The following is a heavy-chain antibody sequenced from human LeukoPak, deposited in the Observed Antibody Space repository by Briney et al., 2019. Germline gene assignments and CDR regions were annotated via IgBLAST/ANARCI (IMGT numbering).Heavy chain of an antibody. CDR3: ARRESGSNAVHI. CDR2: IYSSGNT. CDR1: GGSISNYD. D-gene: IGHD3-10*01. Sequence: SETLSLTCTVSGGSISNYDWSWIWRPVGKGLEWIGRIYSSGNTDYNPSLKSRVTMSIDTSKNQFSLKLASVTAADTAVYYCARRESGSNAVHIWGQGTMVTVSS. J-gene: IGHJ3*02. V-gene: IGHV4-4*07.